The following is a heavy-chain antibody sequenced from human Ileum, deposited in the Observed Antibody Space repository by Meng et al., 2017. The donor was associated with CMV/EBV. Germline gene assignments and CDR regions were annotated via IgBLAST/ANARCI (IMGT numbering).Heavy chain of an antibody. V-gene: IGHV4-31*02. CDR3: ARVEGDLWSGYKKYYLDY. Sequence: IGGGQYWSWIRQHPGKGLEWIGYIYYSGSTHYTPSLKSRATISVDTSRNQFFLKLRSVTAADTAVYYCARVEGDLWSGYKKYYLDYWGQGTLVTVSS. D-gene: IGHD3-3*01. CDR2: IYYSGST. CDR1: IGGGQY. J-gene: IGHJ4*02.